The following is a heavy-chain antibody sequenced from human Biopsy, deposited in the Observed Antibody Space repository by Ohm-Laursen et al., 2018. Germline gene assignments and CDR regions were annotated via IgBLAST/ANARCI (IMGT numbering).Heavy chain of an antibody. V-gene: IGHV1-69*06. Sequence: GSSVKVSCKVSGGTFSSFGISWVRQAPGRGLEWMGRIIPTFDTPTYAPDFQGRVTFTADKSTGTAHLDLSRLRSEDTAIYYCAGGAAKGNPYDHWGQGTLVTVSS. CDR1: GGTFSSFG. D-gene: IGHD3-10*01. CDR3: AGGAAKGNPYDH. J-gene: IGHJ5*02. CDR2: IIPTFDTP.